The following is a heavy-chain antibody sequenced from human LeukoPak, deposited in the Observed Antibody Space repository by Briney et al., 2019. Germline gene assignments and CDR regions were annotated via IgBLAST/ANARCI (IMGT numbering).Heavy chain of an antibody. CDR2: IYNSGST. CDR1: GGSISSYY. Sequence: SETLSLTCTVSGGSISSYYWSWIRQPAGKGLEWIGRIYNSGSTNYNPSLKSRVTMSVDTSKNQFSLRLTSVTAADTAVYFCASDSSPRREAYNSDSWGQGTLVTVSS. J-gene: IGHJ4*02. D-gene: IGHD5-24*01. CDR3: ASDSSPRREAYNSDS. V-gene: IGHV4-4*07.